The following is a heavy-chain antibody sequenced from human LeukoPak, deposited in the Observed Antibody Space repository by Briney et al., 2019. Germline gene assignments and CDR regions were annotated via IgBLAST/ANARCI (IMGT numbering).Heavy chain of an antibody. CDR1: GGSISSSSYY. Sequence: PSETLSLTCTVSGGSISSSSYYWGSIRQPPGKGLEWIGRIYYSGSTYYNPSLKSRVTISVDTSKNQFSRKLSSVTAADTAVYYCARDLREMATSSSFDPWGQRALVTVSS. CDR3: ARDLREMATSSSFDP. J-gene: IGHJ5*02. V-gene: IGHV4-39*02. D-gene: IGHD5-24*01. CDR2: IYYSGST.